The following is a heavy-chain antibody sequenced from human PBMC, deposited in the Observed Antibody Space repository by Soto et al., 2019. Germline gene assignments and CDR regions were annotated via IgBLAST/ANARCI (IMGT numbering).Heavy chain of an antibody. J-gene: IGHJ6*02. CDR1: GGSFSGYY. Sequence: PSETLSLTCAVYGGSFSGYYWSWIRQPPGKGLEWIGEINHSGSTNYNPSLKSRVTISVDTSKNQFSLKLSSVTAADTAVYYCARGDYYGSGSPLYYYGMDVWGQGTTVTVSS. D-gene: IGHD3-10*01. CDR2: INHSGST. CDR3: ARGDYYGSGSPLYYYGMDV. V-gene: IGHV4-34*01.